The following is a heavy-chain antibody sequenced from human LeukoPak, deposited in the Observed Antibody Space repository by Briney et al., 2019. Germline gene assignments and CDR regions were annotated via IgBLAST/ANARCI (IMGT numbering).Heavy chain of an antibody. V-gene: IGHV1-46*01. Sequence: ASVKVSCKASGYTFTSYYMHWVRQAPGQGLEWMGIINPSGGSTGYAQKFQGRVTITRNTSISTAYMELSSLRSEDTAVYYCARALYGDWVDYWGQGTLVTVSS. CDR2: INPSGGST. D-gene: IGHD4-17*01. CDR3: ARALYGDWVDY. CDR1: GYTFTSYY. J-gene: IGHJ4*02.